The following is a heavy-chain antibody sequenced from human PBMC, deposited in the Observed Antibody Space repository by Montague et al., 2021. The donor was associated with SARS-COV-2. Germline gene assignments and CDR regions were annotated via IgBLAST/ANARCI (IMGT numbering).Heavy chain of an antibody. Sequence: SETLFLTCTVSGGSVRSSNDCWGWKRQAPGQGLEGIANFYYSGNTYYNPSLKSRVTISVDTSNNRFSLKLSSVTAADTAVYYCARGPKMYGELADYWGQGTLVTVSS. CDR2: FYYSGNT. V-gene: IGHV4-39*01. CDR3: ARGPKMYGELADY. CDR1: GGSVRSSNDC. J-gene: IGHJ4*02. D-gene: IGHD4-17*01.